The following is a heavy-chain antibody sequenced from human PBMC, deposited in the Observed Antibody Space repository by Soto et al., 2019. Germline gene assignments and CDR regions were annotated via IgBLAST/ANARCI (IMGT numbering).Heavy chain of an antibody. V-gene: IGHV3-74*01. CDR2: ITTDGGNT. CDR3: ARGAIRDLQFDX. CDR1: GFIFSRYW. Sequence: GGSLILSCAASGFIFSRYWMHWVRQAPGKGLVWVSSITTDGGNTYYVYSVKGRFTISRDNAKNTLYLQMNSLRAEDTAVYFCARGAIRDLQFDXWGRGTLVTVSX. J-gene: IGHJ4*01.